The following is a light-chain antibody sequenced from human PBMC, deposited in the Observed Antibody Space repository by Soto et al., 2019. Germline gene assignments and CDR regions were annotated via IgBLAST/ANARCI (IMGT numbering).Light chain of an antibody. CDR2: AAS. Sequence: AIRMTQSPSSFSASTGDRVTITCRASQSIGTYLAWYQQIPGRAPKLLLFAASTLQRGVPSRFSGSGSGTDFTRTISCLQSEDFATYYCRQYYIYPSTCGGGTKVEIK. J-gene: IGKJ4*01. CDR1: QSIGTY. V-gene: IGKV1-8*01. CDR3: RQYYIYPST.